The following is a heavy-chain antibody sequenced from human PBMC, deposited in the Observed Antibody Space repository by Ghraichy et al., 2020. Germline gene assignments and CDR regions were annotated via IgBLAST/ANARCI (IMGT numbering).Heavy chain of an antibody. CDR2: FYSGGGT. V-gene: IGHV3-66*02. CDR1: GLTVSMNY. D-gene: IGHD5-24*01. CDR3: ARRDPYGMDV. J-gene: IGHJ6*02. Sequence: GSLRLSCAASGLTVSMNYMYWVRQAPGKGLEWVSAFYSGGGTYYADSVKGRFTISRDNSKNTLYLHMNSLRAEDTAVYYCARRDPYGMDVWGQGTTVTVSS.